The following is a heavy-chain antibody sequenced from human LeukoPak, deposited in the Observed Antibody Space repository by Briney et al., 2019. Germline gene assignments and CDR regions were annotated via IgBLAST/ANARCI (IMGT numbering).Heavy chain of an antibody. CDR1: GFTFSSYS. D-gene: IGHD6-6*01. CDR3: AKPRLAYSSSSTPFDY. J-gene: IGHJ4*02. CDR2: ISYDGSNK. Sequence: GGSLRLSCAASGFTFSSYSMNWVRQAPGKGLEWVAVISYDGSNKYYADSVKGRFTISRDNSKNTLYLQMNSLRAEDTAVYYCAKPRLAYSSSSTPFDYWGQGTLVTVSS. V-gene: IGHV3-30*18.